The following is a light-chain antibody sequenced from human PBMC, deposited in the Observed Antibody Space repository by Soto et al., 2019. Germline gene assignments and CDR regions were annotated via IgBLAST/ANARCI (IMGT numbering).Light chain of an antibody. CDR2: QTS. Sequence: EIVLRQSPATLSLSPGERATLSCRASQSVSSYLAWYQQKPGQAPRLLIYQTSLRAAGIPARFSASGSGTDFTFTISSLQPEDIATYYCQQYDNLPITLGQGTRLEIK. CDR1: QSVSSY. V-gene: IGKV3-11*01. CDR3: QQYDNLPIT. J-gene: IGKJ5*01.